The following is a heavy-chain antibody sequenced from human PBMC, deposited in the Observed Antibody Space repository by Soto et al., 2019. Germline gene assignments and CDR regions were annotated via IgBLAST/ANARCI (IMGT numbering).Heavy chain of an antibody. CDR2: IWFDGSYE. Sequence: QVQLVESGGGVVQPGRSLRLSCEASGFIFSNYAMHWVRQAPGQGLEWVALIWFDGSYENYAESVKGRFTISRDNSKNTMYFQMNRLRVEDPAVYFCARGTGSGSFLIDYWGQGTLVTVSS. CDR3: ARGTGSGSFLIDY. D-gene: IGHD3-10*01. J-gene: IGHJ4*02. V-gene: IGHV3-33*01. CDR1: GFIFSNYA.